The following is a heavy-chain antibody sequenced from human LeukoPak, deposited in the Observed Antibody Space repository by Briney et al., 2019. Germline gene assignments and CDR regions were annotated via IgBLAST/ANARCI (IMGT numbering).Heavy chain of an antibody. J-gene: IGHJ6*03. CDR3: AKGGGGRLIYYYYMGV. CDR1: GFIFDDYA. V-gene: IGHV3-9*03. CDR2: ISWNSDSI. D-gene: IGHD3-16*01. Sequence: QPGRSLRLSCAASGFIFDDYAMHWVRQAPGKGLEWVSGISWNSDSIDYANSVKGRFTISRDNAKNSLYLQMNSLRTEDMALYYCAKGGGGRLIYYYYMGVWGKGTTVTVSS.